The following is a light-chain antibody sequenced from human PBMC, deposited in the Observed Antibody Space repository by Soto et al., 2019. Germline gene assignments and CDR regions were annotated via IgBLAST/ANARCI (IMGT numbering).Light chain of an antibody. J-gene: IGKJ4*01. CDR2: SAS. CDR3: HQYGSSRLT. CDR1: QSVNNNY. V-gene: IGKV3-20*01. Sequence: EIVLTQSPGTLSLSPGERATLSCRASQSVNNNYLAWYQQRPGQAPRPLIYSASRRVTGIPDRFSGSGSGTDFTLTISRLEPDDFAVYHCHQYGSSRLTFGGGTKIEIK.